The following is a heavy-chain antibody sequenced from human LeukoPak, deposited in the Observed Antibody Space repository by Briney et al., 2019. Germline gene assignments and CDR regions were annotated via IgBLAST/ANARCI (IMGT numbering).Heavy chain of an antibody. V-gene: IGHV4-31*03. CDR2: IYYSGST. CDR3: AREGDDEGYCSGGSCYSFDL. J-gene: IGHJ5*02. D-gene: IGHD2-15*01. Sequence: SQTLSLTCTVSGDSISSGGYYWRWIRQHPGKGLEWLGYIYYSGSTYYNPSLKSRVTISVDTSKNQFSLKLSSVTAADTAVYYCAREGDDEGYCSGGSCYSFDLWGQGTLVTVSS. CDR1: GDSISSGGYY.